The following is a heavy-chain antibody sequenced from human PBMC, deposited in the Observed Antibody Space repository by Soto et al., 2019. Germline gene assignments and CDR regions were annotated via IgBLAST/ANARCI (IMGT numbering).Heavy chain of an antibody. D-gene: IGHD6-19*01. J-gene: IGHJ4*02. V-gene: IGHV6-1*01. CDR2: TYYRSNWRH. Sequence: SQTLSLTCVISGYSVSSNTAAGNWIRPSPSRGLEWLGRTYYRSNWRHDYAVSVKSRITVNPDTSKNHFSLQLNSVTPDDTAVYYCARGVAGSGFDLWGQGTLVTVSS. CDR3: ARGVAGSGFDL. CDR1: GYSVSSNTAA.